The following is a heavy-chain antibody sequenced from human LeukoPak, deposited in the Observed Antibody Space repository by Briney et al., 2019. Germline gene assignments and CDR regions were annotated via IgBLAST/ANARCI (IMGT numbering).Heavy chain of an antibody. J-gene: IGHJ6*03. CDR1: GGSISSSSYY. V-gene: IGHV4-39*07. CDR2: IYYSGST. Sequence: KPSETLSLTCTVSGGSISSSSYYWGWIRQPPGKGLEWIGSIYYSGSTYYNPSLKSRVTISVDTSKNQFSLKLSSVIAEDTALYYCAREYYYYYYMDVWGKGTTVTVSS. CDR3: AREYYYYYYMDV.